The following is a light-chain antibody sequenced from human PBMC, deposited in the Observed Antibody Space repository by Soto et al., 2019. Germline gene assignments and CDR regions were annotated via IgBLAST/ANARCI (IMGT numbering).Light chain of an antibody. Sequence: EIVITQSPGTLSFSPVEIATLSCRASQSVSSNLAWYQQKPGQAPRLLIYGASTRATGIPARFSGSGSGTDFTLTINNLEPEDFAVYYCQVRTNWSIAFGRGTRLEIK. CDR1: QSVSSN. J-gene: IGKJ5*01. CDR3: QVRTNWSIA. V-gene: IGKV3-11*01. CDR2: GAS.